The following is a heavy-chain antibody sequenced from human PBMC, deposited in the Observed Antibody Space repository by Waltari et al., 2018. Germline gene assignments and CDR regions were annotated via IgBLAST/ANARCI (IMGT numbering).Heavy chain of an antibody. V-gene: IGHV3-23*01. CDR3: AKDRSFMPGSWHPLDY. CDR2: ISGTSATT. J-gene: IGHJ4*02. D-gene: IGHD6-13*01. Sequence: VQLLESGGGLVQPGGSLRLACATSGFTFSSCAMTWVRQAPGKGPEWVSVISGTSATTHYADSVKGRFTISRDNSKNTLYLQMNSLRVEDTAVYYCAKDRSFMPGSWHPLDYWGQGALVTVSS. CDR1: GFTFSSCA.